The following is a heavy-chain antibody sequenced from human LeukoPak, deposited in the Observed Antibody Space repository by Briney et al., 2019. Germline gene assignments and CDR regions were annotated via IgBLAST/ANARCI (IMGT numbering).Heavy chain of an antibody. CDR1: GFTFSSYA. D-gene: IGHD3-9*01. V-gene: IGHV3-23*01. CDR2: ISGSGGST. Sequence: GASLRLSCAASGFTFSSYAMSWVRQAPGKGLEWVSAISGSGGSTYYADSVKGRFTISRDNSKNTLYLQMNSLRAEDTAVYYCAKAYYDILTGYYAPGAFGIWGQGTMVTVSS. CDR3: AKAYYDILTGYYAPGAFGI. J-gene: IGHJ3*02.